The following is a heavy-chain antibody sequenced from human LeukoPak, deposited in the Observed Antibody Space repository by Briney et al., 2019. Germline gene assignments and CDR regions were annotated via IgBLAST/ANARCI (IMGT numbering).Heavy chain of an antibody. V-gene: IGHV4-39*01. J-gene: IGHJ6*02. CDR3: ARHKEASGYYYYGMDV. CDR2: IYYSGST. Sequence: SETLSLTCTVSGGSISSSSYYWGWLRQPPGKGLEWIGSIYYSGSTYYNPSLKSRVTISVDTSKNQFSLKLSSVTAADTAVYYCARHKEASGYYYYGMDVWGQGTTVTVSS. D-gene: IGHD1-1*01. CDR1: GGSISSSSYY.